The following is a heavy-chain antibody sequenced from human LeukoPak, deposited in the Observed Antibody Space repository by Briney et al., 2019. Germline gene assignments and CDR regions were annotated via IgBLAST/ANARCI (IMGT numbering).Heavy chain of an antibody. CDR1: GFTFSSYS. CDR3: ARAVVVATSYYFDY. D-gene: IGHD1-26*01. Sequence: GGSLRLSCAASGFTFSSYSMNWVRQAPGKGVEWVSYISSSSSTISYADSVNGRFTISRDNAKNSLYLQMNSLRAEDTAVYYCARAVVVATSYYFDYWGQGTLVTVSS. CDR2: ISSSSSTI. V-gene: IGHV3-48*04. J-gene: IGHJ4*02.